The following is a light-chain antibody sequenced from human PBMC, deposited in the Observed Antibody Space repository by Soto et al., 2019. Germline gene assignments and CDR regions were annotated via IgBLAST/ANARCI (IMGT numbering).Light chain of an antibody. CDR1: QSISSC. CDR2: DAS. V-gene: IGKV1-5*01. Sequence: DIQMTQSPSTLSASVGDRVIITCRASQSISSCLAWYQQKPGQAPRLLIFDASSLETGVPARFSGSGSGTEFTLTITSLEPDDFATYYCQQHYSHLMWTFGQGTKVDI. CDR3: QQHYSHLMWT. J-gene: IGKJ1*01.